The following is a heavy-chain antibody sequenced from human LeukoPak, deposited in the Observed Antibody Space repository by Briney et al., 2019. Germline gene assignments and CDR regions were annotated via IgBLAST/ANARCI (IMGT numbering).Heavy chain of an antibody. Sequence: GGSLRLSCAASGFTFSSYAMSWVRQAPGKGLEWVSAISGSGGSTYYADSVKSRFTISRDNSKNTLYLQMNSLRAEDTAVYYCAKDVVAATGVADYWGQGTLVTVSS. CDR2: ISGSGGST. CDR3: AKDVVAATGVADY. J-gene: IGHJ4*02. CDR1: GFTFSSYA. V-gene: IGHV3-23*01. D-gene: IGHD2-15*01.